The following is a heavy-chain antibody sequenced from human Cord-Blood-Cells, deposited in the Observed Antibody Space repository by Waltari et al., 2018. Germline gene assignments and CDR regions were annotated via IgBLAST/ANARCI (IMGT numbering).Heavy chain of an antibody. V-gene: IGHV4-34*01. Sequence: QVQLQQWGAGLLKPSETLSLTCAVYGGSFSGYYWSWIRQPPGKGLEWIGEINPRGSTNYNPSLRSRVTISVDTSKNQFSLKLSSVTAADTAVYYCARGAPGVGAPFDYWGQGTLVTVSS. CDR3: ARGAPGVGAPFDY. CDR1: GGSFSGYY. CDR2: INPRGST. D-gene: IGHD1-26*01. J-gene: IGHJ4*02.